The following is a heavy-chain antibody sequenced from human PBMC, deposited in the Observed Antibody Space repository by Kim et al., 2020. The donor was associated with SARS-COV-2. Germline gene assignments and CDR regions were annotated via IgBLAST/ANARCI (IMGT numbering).Heavy chain of an antibody. CDR3: ARYFGSFDP. CDR2: INHSGDT. CDR1: GGSLSGNY. V-gene: IGHV4-34*01. D-gene: IGHD3-10*01. Sequence: SETLSLTCAVYGGSLSGNYWNWIRQPPGKGLEWVGEINHSGDTKYNSSLKSRVTISLDTSKNQFSLNLTSVTAADTAVYYCARYFGSFDPWGQGTLVTVSS. J-gene: IGHJ5*02.